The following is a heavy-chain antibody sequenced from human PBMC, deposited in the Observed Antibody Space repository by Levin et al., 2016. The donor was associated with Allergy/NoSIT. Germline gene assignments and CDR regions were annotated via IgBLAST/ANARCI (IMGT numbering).Heavy chain of an antibody. CDR2: ITTSGGIT. D-gene: IGHD2/OR15-2a*01. CDR1: GFTFSSDA. CDR3: VEHIYGGPDY. Sequence: GESLKISCSGFGFTFSSDAMHWVRQAPGKGLEFVSAITTSGGITFYADSVKGRFTISRDRSMNTLFLQMSSLRAEDTAVYYCVEHIYGGPDYWGQGTLVTVSS. J-gene: IGHJ4*02. V-gene: IGHV3-64D*06.